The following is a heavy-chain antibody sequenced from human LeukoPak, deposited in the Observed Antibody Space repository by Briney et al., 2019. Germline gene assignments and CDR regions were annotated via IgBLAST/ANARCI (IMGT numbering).Heavy chain of an antibody. CDR1: GFTFGSYA. CDR2: ISGSGGTT. Sequence: GGSLRLSCAASGFTFGSYAMSWVRQAPGKGLEWFSAISGSGGTTYYADSVKGRFTISRDNSKNTLYLQMNSLRAEDTAVYYCAKDRKDYYYYYMDVWGKGTTVTVSS. J-gene: IGHJ6*03. V-gene: IGHV3-23*01. CDR3: AKDRKDYYYYYMDV.